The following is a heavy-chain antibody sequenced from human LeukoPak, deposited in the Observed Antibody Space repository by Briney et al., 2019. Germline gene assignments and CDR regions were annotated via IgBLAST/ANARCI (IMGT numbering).Heavy chain of an antibody. CDR2: INPSGGDT. Sequence: ASVKVSCKASGYTFTGYYMHWVRQAPGQGLEWMGIINPSGGDTNYSQKFQRRVTMTRDMSTSTVYMELSSLRSEDTAVYYCARERSSGYNDAFDIWGQGTMVTVSS. CDR3: ARERSSGYNDAFDI. CDR1: GYTFTGYY. J-gene: IGHJ3*02. D-gene: IGHD3-22*01. V-gene: IGHV1-46*01.